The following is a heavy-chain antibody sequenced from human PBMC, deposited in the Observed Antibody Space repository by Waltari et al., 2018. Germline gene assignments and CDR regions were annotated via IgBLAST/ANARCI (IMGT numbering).Heavy chain of an antibody. CDR1: GYTFTGYY. D-gene: IGHD3-16*02. V-gene: IGHV1-2*06. CDR2: INPNSGGT. Sequence: CKASGYTFTGYYMHWVRQAPGQGLEWMGRINPNSGGTNYAQKFQGRVTMTRDTSISTAYMELSRLRSDDTAVYYCARSFQLYVNWFDPWGQGTLVTVSS. J-gene: IGHJ5*02. CDR3: ARSFQLYVNWFDP.